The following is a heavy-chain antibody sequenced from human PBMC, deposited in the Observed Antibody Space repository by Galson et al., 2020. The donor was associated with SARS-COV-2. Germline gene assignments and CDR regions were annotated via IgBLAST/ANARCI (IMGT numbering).Heavy chain of an antibody. J-gene: IGHJ5*02. D-gene: IGHD3-3*01. CDR1: GGSISSGGYS. CDR2: IYHSGST. CDR3: ARGGTYYDFWSGYLDP. Sequence: ETSETLSLTCAVSGGSISSGGYSWSWIRQPPGKGLEWIGYIYHSGSTYYNPSLKSRVTISVDRSKNQFSLKLSSVTAADMAVYYCARGGTYYDFWSGYLDPWGQGTLVTVSS. V-gene: IGHV4-30-2*01.